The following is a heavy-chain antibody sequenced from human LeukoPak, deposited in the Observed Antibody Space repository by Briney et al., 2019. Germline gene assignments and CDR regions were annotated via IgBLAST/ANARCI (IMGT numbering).Heavy chain of an antibody. CDR2: MNPNSGNT. V-gene: IGHV1-8*02. CDR3: ARARGYSYGYSDY. J-gene: IGHJ4*02. Sequence: ASVKVSCKASGYTFTGYYVHWVRQAPGQGHEWMGWMNPNSGNTGFAQKFQGRVTMTRNTSKSTAYMELSSLTSEDWAVYYCARARGYSYGYSDYWGQGTLVTVSS. D-gene: IGHD5-18*01. CDR1: GYTFTGYY.